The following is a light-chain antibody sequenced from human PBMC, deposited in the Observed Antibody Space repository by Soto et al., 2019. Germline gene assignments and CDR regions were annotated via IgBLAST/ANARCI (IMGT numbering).Light chain of an antibody. J-gene: IGLJ1*01. Sequence: QSVLPQPPSASGTPGQRVTISCSGSSSNIGSNTLKWYQQLPGTAPKLLIYNNDQRPSGVPDRFSGSKSGTSASLAISGLQAEAEADYYCAAWDDSLTGLYVFGSGTKLTVL. CDR1: SSNIGSNT. CDR2: NND. CDR3: AAWDDSLTGLYV. V-gene: IGLV1-44*01.